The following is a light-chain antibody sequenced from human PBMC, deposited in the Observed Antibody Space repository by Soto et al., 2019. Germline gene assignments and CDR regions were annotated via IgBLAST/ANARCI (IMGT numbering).Light chain of an antibody. J-gene: IGKJ3*01. CDR2: DAS. CDR1: QTVSGNY. Sequence: PGDRATLSGRTSQTVSGNYVAWYQQKPGQTPRLLIYDASSRATGIPDRISGSGSGTDFTLTISRLEPEDFAVYYCQQYGSAPFTFGPGTKVDI. CDR3: QQYGSAPFT. V-gene: IGKV3-20*01.